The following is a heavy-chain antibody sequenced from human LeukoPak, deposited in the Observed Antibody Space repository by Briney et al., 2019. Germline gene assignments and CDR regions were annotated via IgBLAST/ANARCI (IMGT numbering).Heavy chain of an antibody. CDR3: ARQNYYDSSGYYSCFDY. Sequence: GESLKTSCKGSGYRFTSYWIGWVRPMPGKGLEWMGIIYPGDSDTRYSPSFQGQVTISADKSISTAYLQWSSLKASDTAMYYCARQNYYDSSGYYSCFDYWGQGTLVTVSS. CDR1: GYRFTSYW. CDR2: IYPGDSDT. J-gene: IGHJ4*02. D-gene: IGHD3-22*01. V-gene: IGHV5-51*01.